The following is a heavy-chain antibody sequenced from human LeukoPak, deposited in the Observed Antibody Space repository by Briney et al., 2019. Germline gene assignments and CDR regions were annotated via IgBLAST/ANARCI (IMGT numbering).Heavy chain of an antibody. Sequence: SETLSLTCTVSGGSISSYYWSWIRQPPGKGVEWIGYIYYSGSTNYNPSLKSRVTISVDTSKNQFSLKLSSVTAADTAVYYCARVQNYDFWSGYPWYFDLWGRGTLVTVSS. CDR2: IYYSGST. V-gene: IGHV4-59*01. CDR1: GGSISSYY. J-gene: IGHJ2*01. D-gene: IGHD3-3*01. CDR3: ARVQNYDFWSGYPWYFDL.